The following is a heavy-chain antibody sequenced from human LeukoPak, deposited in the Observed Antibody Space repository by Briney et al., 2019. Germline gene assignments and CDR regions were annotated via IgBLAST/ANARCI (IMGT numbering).Heavy chain of an antibody. CDR1: GYTFTSYG. V-gene: IGHV1-18*01. J-gene: IGHJ4*02. CDR3: ARDGGGIAVAGTDY. Sequence: GASVNVSCKASGYTFTSYGISWVRQAPGQGLEWMGWISAYNGNTNYAQKLQDRVTMTTDTSTSTAYMELRSPRSDDTAVYYCARDGGGIAVAGTDYWGQGTLVTVSS. CDR2: ISAYNGNT. D-gene: IGHD6-19*01.